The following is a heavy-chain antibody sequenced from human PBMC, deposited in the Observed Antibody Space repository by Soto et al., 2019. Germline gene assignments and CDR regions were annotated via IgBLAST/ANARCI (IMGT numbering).Heavy chain of an antibody. V-gene: IGHV3-23*01. CDR1: GFPFSNYA. CDR3: AKRTLTAPFPFYY. J-gene: IGHJ4*02. Sequence: PGGSLRLSCAASGFPFSNYAMAWVRQAPGKGLEWVSVVSARGDGTNYADSVKGRFSISRDNSKNSLYLQMSSLRAEDTAVYYCAKRTLTAPFPFYYWGQGTLVTVSS. CDR2: VSARGDGT.